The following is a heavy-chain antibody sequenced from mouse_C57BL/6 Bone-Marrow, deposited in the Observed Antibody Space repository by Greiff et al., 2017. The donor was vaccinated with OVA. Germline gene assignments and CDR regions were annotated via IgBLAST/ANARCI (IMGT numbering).Heavy chain of an antibody. V-gene: IGHV7-3*01. J-gene: IGHJ2*01. D-gene: IGHD1-1*01. CDR3: VRYKGRVAVDAFDY. CDR2: IRNKPNGSTT. CDR1: GFTFTNYY. Sequence: EVKLMESGGGLVQPGDSLSLSCAASGFTFTNYYMSWVRQPPGKALEWLAFIRNKPNGSTTEYSASVKGRFTISRDNSQSILYLQMNALRAGESATYYCVRYKGRVAVDAFDYWGQGTALTVSS.